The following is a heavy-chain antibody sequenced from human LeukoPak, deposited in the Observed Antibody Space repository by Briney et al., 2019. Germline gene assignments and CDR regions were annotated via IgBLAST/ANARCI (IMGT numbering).Heavy chain of an antibody. CDR2: ISYDGSNK. J-gene: IGHJ4*02. CDR3: ARDRDTNYFDY. V-gene: IGHV3-30-3*01. CDR1: GFTFSSYA. Sequence: GGSLRLSCAASGFTFSSYAMHWVRQAPGKGLEWVAVISYDGSNKYYADSVKGRFTISRDNSKNTLYLQMNSLRAEDTAVYYCARDRDTNYFDYWGQGTLVTVSS. D-gene: IGHD3-3*01.